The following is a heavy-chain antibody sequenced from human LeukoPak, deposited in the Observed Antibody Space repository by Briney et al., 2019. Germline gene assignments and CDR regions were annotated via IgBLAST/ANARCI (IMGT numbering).Heavy chain of an antibody. J-gene: IGHJ4*02. CDR3: ASPVGLSYDISTGIPDDSFDY. V-gene: IGHV4-38-2*02. CDR2: IFHSGKT. CDR1: GLSINIGYY. D-gene: IGHD3-9*01. Sequence: SATLSLTCNVSGLSINIGYYWGWIRQPPGKRLEWIGSIFHSGKTYYNSSLKSRVTISIDTSKNQFSLKLCSVTAADTAVYYCASPVGLSYDISTGIPDDSFDYWGQGALVTVSS.